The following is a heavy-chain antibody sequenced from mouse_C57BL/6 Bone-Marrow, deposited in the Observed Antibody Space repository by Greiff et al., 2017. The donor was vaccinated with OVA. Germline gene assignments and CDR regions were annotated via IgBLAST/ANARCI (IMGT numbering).Heavy chain of an antibody. Sequence: VQLQQSGTVLARPGASVKMSCKTSGYTFTSYWMHWVKQRPGQGLEWIGAIYPGNSDTSYNQKFKGKAKLTAVTSASTAYMELSSLTNEDSAVYYCTRPILLRYSFCFDYWGQGTTLTVSS. CDR1: GYTFTSYW. D-gene: IGHD1-1*01. J-gene: IGHJ2*01. CDR3: TRPILLRYSFCFDY. V-gene: IGHV1-5*01. CDR2: IYPGNSDT.